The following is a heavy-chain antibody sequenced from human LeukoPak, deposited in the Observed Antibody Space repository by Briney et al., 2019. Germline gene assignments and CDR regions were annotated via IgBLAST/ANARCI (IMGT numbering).Heavy chain of an antibody. CDR2: INHSGST. V-gene: IGHV4-34*01. D-gene: IGHD2-15*01. CDR3: ARTEVVAADFDY. Sequence: IGEINHSGSTNYNPSLKSRVTISVDTSKNQFSLKLSSVTAADTAVYYCARTEVVAADFDYWGQGTLVTVSS. J-gene: IGHJ4*02.